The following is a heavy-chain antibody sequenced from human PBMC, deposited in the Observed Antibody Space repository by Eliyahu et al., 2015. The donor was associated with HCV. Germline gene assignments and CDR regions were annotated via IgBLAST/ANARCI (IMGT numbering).Heavy chain of an antibody. V-gene: IGHV3-23*01. J-gene: IGHJ4*02. CDR2: ISGSGGST. CDR3: AKDKDVVVVAATLDY. D-gene: IGHD2-15*01. CDR1: GFTFSSFA. Sequence: EVQLLESGGGLVQPGGSLRLSCAASGFTFSSFAMSWVRQAPGKGLEWVSAISGSGGSTYYADSVKGRFTISRDNSKNTLYLQMNSLRAEDTAVYYCAKDKDVVVVAATLDYWGQGTLVTVSS.